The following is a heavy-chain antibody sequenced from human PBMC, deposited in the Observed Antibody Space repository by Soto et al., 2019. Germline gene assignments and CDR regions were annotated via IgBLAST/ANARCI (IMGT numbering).Heavy chain of an antibody. CDR1: GGPVSGDDLY. Sequence: SETLSLTCVVSGGPVSGDDLYWSWIRHLPGKGLEWIANVYHTGTTYYNPSLKSRVSMSVDTSKNQFSLRLSSVTAADTAVYYCARVREYSGYDMANWFDPWGQGTLGTVS. D-gene: IGHD5-12*01. V-gene: IGHV4-30-4*08. J-gene: IGHJ5*02. CDR2: VYHTGTT. CDR3: ARVREYSGYDMANWFDP.